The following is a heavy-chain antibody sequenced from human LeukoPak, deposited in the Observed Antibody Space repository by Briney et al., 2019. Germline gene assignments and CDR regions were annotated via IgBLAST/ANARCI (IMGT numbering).Heavy chain of an antibody. V-gene: IGHV3-7*01. D-gene: IGHD2-15*01. J-gene: IGHJ4*02. CDR3: ARGYCSGGSCSKYDY. CDR2: IKQDGSEK. Sequence: GGSLRLSCAASVFTFSSYWMSWVRQAPGKGLEWVAKIKQDGSEKYYVDSVKGRLTISRDNAKNSLYLQMNSLRAEDTAVYYCARGYCSGGSCSKYDYWGQGTLVTVSS. CDR1: VFTFSSYW.